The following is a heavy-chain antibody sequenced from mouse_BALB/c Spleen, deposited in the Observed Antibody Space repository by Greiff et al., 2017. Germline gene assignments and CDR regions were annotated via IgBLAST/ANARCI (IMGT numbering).Heavy chain of an antibody. D-gene: IGHD2-3*01. CDR2: ISYSGST. J-gene: IGHJ4*01. V-gene: IGHV3-8*02. CDR3: ARYGYDGYSYAMDY. CDR1: GDSFTSGY. Sequence: EVQLQESGPSLVKPSQTLSLSCSVTGDSFTSGYWNWLRKFPGNKLEYMGYISYSGSTYYNPSLKSRISITRDTSKNQYSLQLNSVTTEDTATYYCARYGYDGYSYAMDYWGQGTSVTVSS.